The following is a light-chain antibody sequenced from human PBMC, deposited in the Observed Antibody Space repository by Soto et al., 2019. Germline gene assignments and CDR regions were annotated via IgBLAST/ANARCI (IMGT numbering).Light chain of an antibody. CDR3: QSYDSSLSGYV. CDR1: SSNIGAGYD. Sequence: QSVLTQPPSVSGAPGQRVTISCTGSSSNIGAGYDVHWYHQLPGTAPKLLIYGNSNRPSGVPERFSGSKSGTSASLAITGLQAEDEADYYCQSYDSSLSGYVFGTGTKLTVL. V-gene: IGLV1-40*01. J-gene: IGLJ1*01. CDR2: GNS.